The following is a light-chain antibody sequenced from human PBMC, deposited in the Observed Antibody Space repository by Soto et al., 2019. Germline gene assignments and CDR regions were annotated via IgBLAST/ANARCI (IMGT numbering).Light chain of an antibody. J-gene: IGLJ1*01. CDR2: MVS. CDR3: TTPTPGSLYV. V-gene: IGLV2-14*01. Sequence: QSALAQPASVSGSPGQSITISCTGTSSDVGNYNYVSWYQQYPGRVPKLLIYMVSNRASGVSNRFSGSKSGNTASLTISGLQAEDVADYLCTTPTPGSLYVFGTGTKVTVL. CDR1: SSDVGNYNY.